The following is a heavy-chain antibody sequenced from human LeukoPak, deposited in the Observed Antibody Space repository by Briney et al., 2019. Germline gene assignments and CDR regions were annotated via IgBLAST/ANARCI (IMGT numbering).Heavy chain of an antibody. CDR2: IHQDGSRK. CDR3: ARDIPRGSTHLDY. D-gene: IGHD1-26*01. J-gene: IGHJ4*02. V-gene: IGHV3-7*01. CDR1: GFTFTNYW. Sequence: PGGSMTLSCAASGFTFTNYWMTWVRQAPGKGLGWVASIHQDGSRKNYGDSVKGRFTISRDNAENSLYLQMNILRVEDTAVYYCARDIPRGSTHLDYWGQGTLVTVSA.